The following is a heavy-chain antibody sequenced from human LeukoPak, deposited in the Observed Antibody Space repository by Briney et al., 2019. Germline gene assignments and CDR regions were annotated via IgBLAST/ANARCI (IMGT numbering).Heavy chain of an antibody. V-gene: IGHV4-39*01. D-gene: IGHD1-26*01. Sequence: PSETLSLTCTVSGGSISSSSYYWGWIRQPPGKGLEWIGSIYYSGSTYYNPSLKSRVTTSVDTSKNQFSLKLSSVTAADTAVYYCARRKWELLFAAFDIWGQGTMVTVSS. CDR1: GGSISSSSYY. CDR2: IYYSGST. J-gene: IGHJ3*02. CDR3: ARRKWELLFAAFDI.